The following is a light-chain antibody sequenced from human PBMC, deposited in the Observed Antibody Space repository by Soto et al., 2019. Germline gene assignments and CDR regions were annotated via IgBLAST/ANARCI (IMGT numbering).Light chain of an antibody. CDR3: LQHHSYPLT. Sequence: DIQMTQSPSAMSASVGDRVTITCRASQGISNDLAWFQQKPGKVPKRLIYTASGLQSGVPSRFSGSESGTEFTLTITSLQPEDSATYFCLQHHSYPLTFGGGTKVDIK. V-gene: IGKV1-17*03. CDR1: QGISND. CDR2: TAS. J-gene: IGKJ4*01.